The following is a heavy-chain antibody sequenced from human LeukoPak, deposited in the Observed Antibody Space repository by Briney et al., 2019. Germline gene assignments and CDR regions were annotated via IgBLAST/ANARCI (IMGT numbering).Heavy chain of an antibody. CDR2: ISSSSTYI. Sequence: PGGSLRLSCAASGFTFNSYTMNWVRQAPGKGLEWVSSISSSSTYIYYADSVKGRFTISRDNAENSLYLQMNSLRAEDTAVYYCARDRGGRSGLDDWGQGTLVTVSS. CDR3: ARDRGGRSGLDD. V-gene: IGHV3-21*01. CDR1: GFTFNSYT. J-gene: IGHJ4*02. D-gene: IGHD2-15*01.